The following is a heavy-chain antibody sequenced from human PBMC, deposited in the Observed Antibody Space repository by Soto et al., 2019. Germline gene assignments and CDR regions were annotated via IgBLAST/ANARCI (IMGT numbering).Heavy chain of an antibody. D-gene: IGHD2-15*01. CDR1: GGTFSSYA. V-gene: IGHV1-69*01. CDR2: IIPIFGTA. J-gene: IGHJ6*02. Sequence: QVQLVQSGAEVKKPGSSVKVSCKASGGTFSSYAISWVRQAPGQGLEWMGGIIPIFGTANYAQKFQGRVTITADESTSTAYMELSSLRSEDTGVYYCARVYCSGGSCYVSPQYYYYYGMDVWGQGTTVTVSS. CDR3: ARVYCSGGSCYVSPQYYYYYGMDV.